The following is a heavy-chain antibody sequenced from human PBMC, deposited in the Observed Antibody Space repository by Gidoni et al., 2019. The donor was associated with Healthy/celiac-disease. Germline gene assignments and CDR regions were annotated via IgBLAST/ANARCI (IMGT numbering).Heavy chain of an antibody. CDR3: ARGNRLSRSTSWLGNYYYGMDV. Sequence: QVQLQESGPGLVKPSQNLSLTCTVSGGSISRGGYYWSWIRQHPGKGLEWIGYIYYSGSTYYNPSLKSRVTISVDTSKNQFSLKLSSVTAADTAVYYCARGNRLSRSTSWLGNYYYGMDVWGQGTTVTVSS. CDR2: IYYSGST. V-gene: IGHV4-31*03. J-gene: IGHJ6*02. CDR1: GGSISRGGYY. D-gene: IGHD2-2*01.